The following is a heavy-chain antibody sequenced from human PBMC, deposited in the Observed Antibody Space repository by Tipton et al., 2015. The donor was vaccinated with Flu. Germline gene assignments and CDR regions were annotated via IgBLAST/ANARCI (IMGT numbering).Heavy chain of an antibody. J-gene: IGHJ6*03. V-gene: IGHV1-69*06. CDR3: ARRIVGATSDYYYMDV. D-gene: IGHD1-26*01. CDR2: IIPIFGTA. Sequence: QLVQSGAEVKKPGSSVKVSCKASGGTFSSYAISWVRQAPGQGLEWMGGIIPIFGTANYAQKFQGRVTITADKSTSTACMELSSLRSEDTAVYYCARRIVGATSDYYYMDVWGKGTTVTVSS. CDR1: GGTFSSYA.